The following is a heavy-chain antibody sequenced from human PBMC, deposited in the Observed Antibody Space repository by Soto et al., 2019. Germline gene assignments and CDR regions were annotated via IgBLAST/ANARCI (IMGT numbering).Heavy chain of an antibody. CDR1: GGTFSSYA. CDR3: ARVFRLSGPPGDLPNGGWFDP. CDR2: IIPIFGTA. D-gene: IGHD2-8*01. Sequence: GASVKVSCKASGGTFSSYAISWVRQAPGQGLEWMGGIIPIFGTANYAQKFQGRVTITADESTSTAYMELSSLRSEDTAVYYCARVFRLSGPPGDLPNGGWFDPWGQGTLVTVSS. J-gene: IGHJ5*02. V-gene: IGHV1-69*13.